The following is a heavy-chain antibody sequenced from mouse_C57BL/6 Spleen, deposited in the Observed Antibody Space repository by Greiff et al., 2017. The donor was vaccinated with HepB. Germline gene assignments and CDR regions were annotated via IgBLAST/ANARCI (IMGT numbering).Heavy chain of an antibody. Sequence: QVQLQQSGAELARPGASVKLSCKASGYTFTSYGISWVKQRTGQGLEWIGEIYPRSGNTYYNEKFKGKATLTADKSSSTAYMELRSLTSEDSAVYFCARENGSSYGWYFDVWGTGTTVTVSS. CDR1: GYTFTSYG. J-gene: IGHJ1*03. CDR2: IYPRSGNT. D-gene: IGHD1-1*01. V-gene: IGHV1-81*01. CDR3: ARENGSSYGWYFDV.